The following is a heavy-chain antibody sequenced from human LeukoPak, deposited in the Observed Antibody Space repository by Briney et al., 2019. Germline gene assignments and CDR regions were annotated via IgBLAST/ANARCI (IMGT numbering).Heavy chain of an antibody. CDR2: IYHSGST. CDR3: ARVEGGDYFDY. D-gene: IGHD3-16*01. J-gene: IGHJ4*02. Sequence: SETLSLTCAVSGGSISSGGYSWSWIRQPPGKGLEWIGYIYHSGSTYYNPSLKSRVTISVDRSKNQFSLKLSSVTAADTAVYYCARVEGGDYFDYWGQGTLVTVSS. V-gene: IGHV4-30-2*01. CDR1: GGSISSGGYS.